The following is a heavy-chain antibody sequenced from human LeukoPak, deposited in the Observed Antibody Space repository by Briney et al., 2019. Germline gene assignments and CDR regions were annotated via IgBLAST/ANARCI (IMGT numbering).Heavy chain of an antibody. Sequence: PSETLSLTCTVSGGSISSSSYYWGWIRQPPGKGLEWIGSIYYSGSTYYNPSLKSRVTISVDTSKNQFSLKLSSVTAADTAMYYCARRCVTTRCYKDTFDIWGQGTVVTVSS. CDR2: IYYSGST. CDR1: GGSISSSSYY. J-gene: IGHJ3*02. V-gene: IGHV4-39*01. CDR3: ARRCVTTRCYKDTFDI. D-gene: IGHD2-2*02.